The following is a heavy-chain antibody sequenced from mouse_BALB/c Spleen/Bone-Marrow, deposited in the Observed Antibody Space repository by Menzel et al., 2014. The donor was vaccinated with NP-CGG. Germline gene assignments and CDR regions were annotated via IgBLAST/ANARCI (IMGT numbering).Heavy chain of an antibody. V-gene: IGHV5-6*02. J-gene: IGHJ2*01. CDR3: TRRPLQANSYFDC. CDR1: GFTFSSYG. D-gene: IGHD3-2*02. Sequence: EVMLVESGGDLVKPGGSLKLSSVASGFTFSSYGMSWVRQTPDKRLEWVATISSGGSSTYYPASVKGRFTISRDNAKSTLYLQMSSLNSEDTAMYYCTRRPLQANSYFDCWGQGTTLTVSS. CDR2: ISSGGSST.